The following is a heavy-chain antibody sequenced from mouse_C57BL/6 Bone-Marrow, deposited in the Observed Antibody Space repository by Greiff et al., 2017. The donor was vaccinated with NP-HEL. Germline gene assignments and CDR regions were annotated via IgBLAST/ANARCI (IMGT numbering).Heavy chain of an antibody. Sequence: VQLQQSGAELVRPGASVKLSCTASGFNIKDDYMHWVKQRPEQGLLFIGWIDPENGDTEYASKFQGKATITADTSSNTAYLQLSSLTSEDTAVYYCTTAITTVVAGFDYWGQGTTLTVSS. CDR1: GFNIKDDY. CDR3: TTAITTVVAGFDY. J-gene: IGHJ2*01. D-gene: IGHD1-1*01. CDR2: IDPENGDT. V-gene: IGHV14-4*01.